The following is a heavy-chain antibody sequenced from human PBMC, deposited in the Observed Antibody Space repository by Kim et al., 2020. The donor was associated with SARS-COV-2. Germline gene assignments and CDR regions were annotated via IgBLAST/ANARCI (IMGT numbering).Heavy chain of an antibody. CDR1: GGSIINYY. Sequence: SETLSLTCTVSGGSIINYYWSWIRQPPGKGLEYVGFIYYSGNTNYNPSLKSRVTLLTDTSKNQFSLQLTSVTAADTAVYYCAKLVPCGGDCYYFDYWGQGTLVTVSS. V-gene: IGHV4-59*08. D-gene: IGHD2-21*02. CDR2: IYYSGNT. CDR3: AKLVPCGGDCYYFDY. J-gene: IGHJ4*02.